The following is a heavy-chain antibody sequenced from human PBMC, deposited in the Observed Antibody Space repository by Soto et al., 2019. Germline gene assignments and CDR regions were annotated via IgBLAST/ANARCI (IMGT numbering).Heavy chain of an antibody. CDR3: ARSWLERRNYFDY. CDR1: GGSISSYY. Sequence: PSETLSLTCTVSGGSISSYYWSWIRQPPGKGLEWIGYIYYSGSTNYNPSLKSRVTISVDTSKNQFSLKLSSVTAADTAVYYCARSWLERRNYFDYWGQGTLVTVSS. D-gene: IGHD1-1*01. CDR2: IYYSGST. J-gene: IGHJ4*02. V-gene: IGHV4-59*01.